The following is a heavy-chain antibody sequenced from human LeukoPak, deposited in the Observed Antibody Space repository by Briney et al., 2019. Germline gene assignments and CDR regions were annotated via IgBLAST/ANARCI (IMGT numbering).Heavy chain of an antibody. V-gene: IGHV3-23*01. CDR2: ISGSGGST. Sequence: GGSLRLSCAASGFTFSRYAMSWVRQAPGKGLEWVSAISGSGGSTYYADSVKGRFTISRDNSKNTLYLQMNSLRAEDTAVYYCAKGFNYYDSSGYYREIDYWGQGTLATVSS. J-gene: IGHJ4*02. D-gene: IGHD3-22*01. CDR1: GFTFSRYA. CDR3: AKGFNYYDSSGYYREIDY.